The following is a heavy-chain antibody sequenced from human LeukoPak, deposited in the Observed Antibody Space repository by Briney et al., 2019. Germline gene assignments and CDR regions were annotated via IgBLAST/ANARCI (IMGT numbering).Heavy chain of an antibody. CDR2: INQAGSEK. D-gene: IGHD2-15*01. CDR3: VRDVGDF. J-gene: IGHJ4*02. Sequence: GGSLRLSCAASRFTFSTYWMSWVRQAPGKGLEWVANINQAGSEKYYVDSVKGRFTISRDNAKNLLYLQMNSLRAEDTAVYYCVRDVGDFWGQGTLVTVSS. CDR1: RFTFSTYW. V-gene: IGHV3-7*01.